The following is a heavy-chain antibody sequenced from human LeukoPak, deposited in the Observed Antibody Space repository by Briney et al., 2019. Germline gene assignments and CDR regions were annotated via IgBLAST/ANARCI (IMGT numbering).Heavy chain of an antibody. CDR3: ARHGGRVVADY. CDR1: GGSISSSSYY. Sequence: SETLSLTCTVSGGSISSSSYYWGWIRQPPGKGLEWIGSIYYSGSTYYNPSLKSRVTISVDTSKNQFSLKLSSVTAADTAVYHCARHGGRVVADYWGQGTLVTVSS. CDR2: IYYSGST. D-gene: IGHD3-22*01. V-gene: IGHV4-39*01. J-gene: IGHJ4*02.